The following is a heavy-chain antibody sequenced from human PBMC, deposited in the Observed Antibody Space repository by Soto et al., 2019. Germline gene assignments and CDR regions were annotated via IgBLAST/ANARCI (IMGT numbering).Heavy chain of an antibody. CDR1: GGSISSGGYY. CDR2: IYYSGST. Sequence: PSETLSLTCTVSGGSISSGGYYWSWIRQHPGKGLEWIGYIYYSGSTYYNPSLKSRVTIPVDTSKNQFSLKLSSVTAADTAVYYCARDRATMVRGVIKGDAFDIWGQGTMVTVSS. CDR3: ARDRATMVRGVIKGDAFDI. J-gene: IGHJ3*02. V-gene: IGHV4-31*03. D-gene: IGHD3-10*01.